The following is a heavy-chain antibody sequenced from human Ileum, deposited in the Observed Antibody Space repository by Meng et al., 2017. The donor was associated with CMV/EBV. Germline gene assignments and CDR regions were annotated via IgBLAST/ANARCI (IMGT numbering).Heavy chain of an antibody. Sequence: GGSLRLSCAASGRNFNRYGMHWVRQAPGKGLEWVATISYDGSKTYYRESVRGRFAILRDNSKNTLVLQLNSLRTDDTAVYYCAAEYQLLNAPYYEYWGQGTLVTVSS. D-gene: IGHD2-2*01. J-gene: IGHJ4*02. CDR2: ISYDGSKT. CDR3: AAEYQLLNAPYYEY. V-gene: IGHV3-30*10. CDR1: GRNFNRYG.